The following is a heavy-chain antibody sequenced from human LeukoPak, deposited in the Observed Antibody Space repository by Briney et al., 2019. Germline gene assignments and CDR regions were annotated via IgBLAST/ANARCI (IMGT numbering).Heavy chain of an antibody. V-gene: IGHV4-34*01. J-gene: IGHJ4*02. CDR3: ARGIFGYSYGYDPRAYYFDY. Sequence: SGTLSLTCAVYGGSFSGYYWSWIRQPPGKGLEWIGEINHSGSTNYNPSLKSRVTISVDTSKNQFSLKLSSVTAADTAVYYCARGIFGYSYGYDPRAYYFDYWGQGTLVTVSS. CDR2: INHSGST. CDR1: GGSFSGYY. D-gene: IGHD5-18*01.